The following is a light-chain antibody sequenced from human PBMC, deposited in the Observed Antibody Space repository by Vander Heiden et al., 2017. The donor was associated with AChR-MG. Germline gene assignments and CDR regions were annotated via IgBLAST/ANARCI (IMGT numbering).Light chain of an antibody. V-gene: IGKV1-39*01. CDR1: QSVSPY. CDR3: QQSYSTPRT. CDR2: AAF. Sequence: DIQMTQSPSSLSASVGDRVIITCRASQSVSPYIHWYQHRPGKAHKLLIYAAFNLQGGVPSRFSGRGSGTDFTLTISGLQTEDFGTDYCQQSYSTPRTFGGGTKVQIK. J-gene: IGKJ4*01.